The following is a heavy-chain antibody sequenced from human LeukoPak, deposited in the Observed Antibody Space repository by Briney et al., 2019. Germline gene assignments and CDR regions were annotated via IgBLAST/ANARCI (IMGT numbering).Heavy chain of an antibody. CDR2: INHSGST. J-gene: IGHJ4*02. CDR3: ARESGFTYGDYTSDY. CDR1: GGSFSGYY. Sequence: SETLSLTCAVYGGSFSGYYWSWIRQPPGKGLEWIGEINHSGSTNYNPSLKSRVTISVDTSKNQFSLKLSSVTAADTAVYYCARESGFTYGDYTSDYWGQGTLVTVSS. D-gene: IGHD4-17*01. V-gene: IGHV4-34*01.